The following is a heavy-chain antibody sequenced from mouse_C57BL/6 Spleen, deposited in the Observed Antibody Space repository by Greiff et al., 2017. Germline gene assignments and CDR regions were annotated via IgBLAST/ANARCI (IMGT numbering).Heavy chain of an antibody. V-gene: IGHV1-82*01. D-gene: IGHD4-1*01. CDR3: AKGLGRFDY. J-gene: IGHJ2*01. Sequence: QVQLQQSGPELVKPGASVKISCTASGYAFSSSWMNWVKQRPGKGLEWIGRIYPGDGDTNYNGKFKGNATLTADKSSSTAYMQLSSLTSEDSAVYFCAKGLGRFDYWGQGTTLTVSS. CDR1: GYAFSSSW. CDR2: IYPGDGDT.